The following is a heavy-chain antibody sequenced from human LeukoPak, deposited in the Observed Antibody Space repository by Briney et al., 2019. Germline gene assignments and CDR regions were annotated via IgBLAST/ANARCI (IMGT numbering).Heavy chain of an antibody. Sequence: ASVKVSCKASGYTFTSYYMHWVRQAPGQGLEWMGIINPSGGSTSYAQKFQGRVTMTRDMSTSTVYMELSSLRSEDTAVYYCATAKRWDNWFDPWGQGTPVTVSS. CDR1: GYTFTSYY. CDR2: INPSGGST. D-gene: IGHD4-23*01. V-gene: IGHV1-46*01. J-gene: IGHJ5*02. CDR3: ATAKRWDNWFDP.